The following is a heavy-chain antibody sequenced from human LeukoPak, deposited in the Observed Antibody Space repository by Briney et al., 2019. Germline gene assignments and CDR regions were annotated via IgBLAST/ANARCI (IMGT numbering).Heavy chain of an antibody. CDR3: ARDRRRLRGMNGDGDAFDI. J-gene: IGHJ3*02. CDR1: GFSVRSNY. V-gene: IGHV3-53*01. D-gene: IGHD1-1*01. CDR2: IYSDGSI. Sequence: GGSLRLSCATSGFSVRSNYISWVRQAPGKGLEWVSMIYSDGSIFHADSVKGRFTMSRDNSRNTLDLQMNSLRVEDTAVYFCARDRRRLRGMNGDGDAFDIWGQGTMVTVSS.